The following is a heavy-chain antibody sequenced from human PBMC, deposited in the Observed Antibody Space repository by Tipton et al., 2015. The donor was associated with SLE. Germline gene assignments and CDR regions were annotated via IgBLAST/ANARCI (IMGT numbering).Heavy chain of an antibody. Sequence: TLSLTCAVYGGSFSGFWWRWIRHPPGKGLEWIGEIYQSGRNNYNPSLKSRVTTTVDTSKNQFSLKLSSVTAADTAVYYCARHKTATRAFDIWGQGTMVTVS. V-gene: IGHV4-34*01. CDR2: IYQSGRN. CDR1: GGSFSGFW. CDR3: ARHKTATRAFDI. J-gene: IGHJ3*02. D-gene: IGHD1-1*01.